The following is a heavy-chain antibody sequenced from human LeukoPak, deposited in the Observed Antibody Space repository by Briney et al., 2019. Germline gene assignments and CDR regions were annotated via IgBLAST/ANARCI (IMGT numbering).Heavy chain of an antibody. V-gene: IGHV4-30-2*01. CDR3: ARDSSSRFDY. J-gene: IGHJ4*02. CDR2: IHHSGST. D-gene: IGHD6-6*01. CDR1: GGSIASDGYS. Sequence: SETLSLTCTVSGGSIASDGYSWNWIRQPPGKGLEWIRCIHHSGSTYYNPSLKSRVTISVDRSKNQFSLKLSSVTAADTAVYYCARDSSSRFDYWGQGTLVTVSS.